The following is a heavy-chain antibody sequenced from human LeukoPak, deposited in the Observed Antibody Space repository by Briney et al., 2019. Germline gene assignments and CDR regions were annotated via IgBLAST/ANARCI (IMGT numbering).Heavy chain of an antibody. CDR1: GYTLTELS. CDR2: FYPEDGET. CDR3: ATTHLPLGVVISLPLSY. D-gene: IGHD3-3*01. J-gene: IGHJ4*02. V-gene: IGHV1-24*01. Sequence: GASVKVSCKVSGYTLTELSMHWVRQAPGKGLEWMGGFYPEDGETIYAQKFQGRVTMTEDTSTDTAYMELSSLRAEDTAVYYCATTHLPLGVVISLPLSYWGQGTLVTVSS.